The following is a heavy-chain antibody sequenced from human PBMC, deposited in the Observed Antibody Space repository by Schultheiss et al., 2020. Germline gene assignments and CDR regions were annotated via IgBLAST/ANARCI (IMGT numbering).Heavy chain of an antibody. V-gene: IGHV3-11*01. CDR1: GFTFSSYW. J-gene: IGHJ4*02. CDR2: ISSSGSTI. D-gene: IGHD3/OR15-3a*01. Sequence: GSLILPCAASGFTFSSYWMSWIRQAPGKGLEWVSYISSSGSTIYYADSVKGRFTISRDNAKNSLYLQMNSLRAEDTAVYYCASGWTGKYYFDYWGQGTLVTVSS. CDR3: ASGWTGKYYFDY.